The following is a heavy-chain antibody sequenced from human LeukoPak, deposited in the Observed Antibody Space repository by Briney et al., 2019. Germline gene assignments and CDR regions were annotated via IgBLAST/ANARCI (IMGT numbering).Heavy chain of an antibody. Sequence: ASVKVSCKASGYTFTGYYMHWVRQAPGQGLEWMGWINPNSGGTNYAQKFQGRVTMTRDTSISTAYMELSRLRSDDTAVYYCASEYCSGGSCYSPLDPWGQGTLVTVSS. CDR2: INPNSGGT. CDR1: GYTFTGYY. J-gene: IGHJ5*02. V-gene: IGHV1-2*02. D-gene: IGHD2-15*01. CDR3: ASEYCSGGSCYSPLDP.